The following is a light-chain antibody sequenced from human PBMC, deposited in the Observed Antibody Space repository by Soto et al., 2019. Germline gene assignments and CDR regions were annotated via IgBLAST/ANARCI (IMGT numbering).Light chain of an antibody. CDR1: SSDVGGYNY. Sequence: QSALTQPASVSGSPGQSITISCTGTSSDVGGYNYVSWYQHHPGKAPKLIFYDVSHRPSGVSDRFSGSKSGNTASLTISGLQAEDEADYYCSSYTGSGHVVFGGGTKLTV. CDR3: SSYTGSGHVV. J-gene: IGLJ2*01. V-gene: IGLV2-14*03. CDR2: DVS.